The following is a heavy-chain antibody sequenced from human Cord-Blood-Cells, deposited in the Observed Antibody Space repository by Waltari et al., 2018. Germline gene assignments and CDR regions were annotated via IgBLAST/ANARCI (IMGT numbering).Heavy chain of an antibody. CDR1: GGSISSSSYY. V-gene: IGHV4-39*01. Sequence: QLQLQESGPGLVKPSETLSLTCTVSGGSISSSSYYWGWIRQPPGKGLEWIGSIYYSGSTYYNPSLKSRVTISVDTSKNQFSLKLSSVTAADTAVYYCARPTTGDDFKFDYWGQGTLVTVSS. CDR2: IYYSGST. CDR3: ARPTTGDDFKFDY. J-gene: IGHJ4*02. D-gene: IGHD7-27*01.